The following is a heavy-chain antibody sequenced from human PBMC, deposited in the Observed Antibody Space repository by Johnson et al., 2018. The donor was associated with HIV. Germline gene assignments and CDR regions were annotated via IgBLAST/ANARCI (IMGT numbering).Heavy chain of an antibody. Sequence: VQLVESGGGVVQPGRSLRLSCAASGFTFSSYAMHWVRQAPGKGLEWVAVISHDGSHNYYADSVKGRFSLSRDISKNTLYLQMNSLRAEDTAVYYCARRSWAFDAFDIWGQGTMVTVSS. CDR2: ISHDGSHN. D-gene: IGHD1-26*01. CDR1: GFTFSSYA. V-gene: IGHV3-30*04. J-gene: IGHJ3*02. CDR3: ARRSWAFDAFDI.